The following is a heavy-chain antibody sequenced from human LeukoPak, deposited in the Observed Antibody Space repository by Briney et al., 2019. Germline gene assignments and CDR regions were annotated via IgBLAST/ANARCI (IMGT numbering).Heavy chain of an antibody. V-gene: IGHV3-48*03. CDR1: GFTFSSYE. Sequence: EGSLRLSCAASGFTFSSYEMNWVRQAPGKGLEWVSYISSSGSTIYYADSVKGRFTISRDNAKNSLYLQMNSLRAEDTAVYYCARAYPSRTGIWGQGTMVTVSS. D-gene: IGHD1/OR15-1a*01. CDR2: ISSSGSTI. CDR3: ARAYPSRTGI. J-gene: IGHJ3*02.